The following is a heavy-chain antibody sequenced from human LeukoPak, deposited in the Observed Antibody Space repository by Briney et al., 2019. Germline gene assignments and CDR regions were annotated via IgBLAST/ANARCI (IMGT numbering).Heavy chain of an antibody. CDR2: IKPNNGGT. J-gene: IGHJ5*02. V-gene: IGHV1-2*02. CDR3: ARARGDIVVVAAAIWFDP. CDR1: RYTLTGYY. D-gene: IGHD2-2*01. Sequence: ASVKVSCKASRYTLTGYYMHGLRPAPAQGLEWMGWIKPNNGGTNYAQKFQGRVTMTRDTSISTSYIELSRLRCDDTAVYYCARARGDIVVVAAAIWFDPWGQGTLVTVSS.